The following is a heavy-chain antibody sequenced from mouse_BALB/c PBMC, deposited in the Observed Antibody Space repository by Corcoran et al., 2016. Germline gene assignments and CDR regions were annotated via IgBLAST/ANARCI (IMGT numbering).Heavy chain of an antibody. J-gene: IGHJ4*01. CDR3: ARGDGYLMDY. CDR2: INTYTGEP. Sequence: QIQLVQSGPELKKPGETVKISCKASGYNFTDSGMNWVKQAPGKGLKWMGWINTYTGEPTYADDFKGRFAFSLAASASTAYLQINNLKNEDMATYFCARGDGYLMDYWGQGTSVTVSS. D-gene: IGHD2-3*01. CDR1: GYNFTDSG. V-gene: IGHV9-1*02.